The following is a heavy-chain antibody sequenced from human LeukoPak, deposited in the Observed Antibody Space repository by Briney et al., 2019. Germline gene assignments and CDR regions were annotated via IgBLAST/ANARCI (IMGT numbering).Heavy chain of an antibody. J-gene: IGHJ4*02. CDR1: GYTFTSYG. D-gene: IGHD3-10*01. CDR2: ISAYNGNT. CDR3: ARDLAAYYYGSGSPRNDY. Sequence: ASVKVSCKASGYTFTSYGISWVRQAPGQGLEWMGWISAYNGNTNYAQKLQGRVTMTTDTSTSTAYMELRSLRSDDTAVYYCARDLAAYYYGSGSPRNDYWAREPWSPSPQ. V-gene: IGHV1-18*01.